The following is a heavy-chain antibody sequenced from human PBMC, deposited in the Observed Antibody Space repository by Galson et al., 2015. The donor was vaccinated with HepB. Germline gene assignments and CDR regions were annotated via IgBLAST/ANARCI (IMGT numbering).Heavy chain of an antibody. J-gene: IGHJ2*01. CDR2: ISPYNGHT. CDR3: AKSTVTTLWGFWYFDL. V-gene: IGHV1-18*01. CDR1: GYSFINFG. Sequence: SVKVSCKASGYSFINFGISWARQAPGQGLEWLGWISPYNGHTNFAQKFQDRVTLTTDTSTNTAYMELRSLRSDDTAVYYCAKSTVTTLWGFWYFDLWGRGSLLTVSS. D-gene: IGHD4-17*01.